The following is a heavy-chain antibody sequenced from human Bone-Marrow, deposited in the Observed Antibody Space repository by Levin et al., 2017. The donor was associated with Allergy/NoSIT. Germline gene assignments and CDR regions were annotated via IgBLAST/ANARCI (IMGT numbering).Heavy chain of an antibody. Sequence: GGSLRLSCAASGFTFSSYAMSWVRQAPGKGLEWVSAISGSGGSTYSADSVKGRFTISRDNSKNTLYLQMNSLRAEDTAVYYCAKAPYDSRGYRFDYWGQGTLVTVSS. CDR1: GFTFSSYA. CDR2: ISGSGGST. D-gene: IGHD3-22*01. CDR3: AKAPYDSRGYRFDY. V-gene: IGHV3-23*01. J-gene: IGHJ4*02.